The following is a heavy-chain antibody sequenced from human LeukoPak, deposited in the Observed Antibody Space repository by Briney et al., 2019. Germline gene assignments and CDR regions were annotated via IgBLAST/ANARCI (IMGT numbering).Heavy chain of an antibody. Sequence: GGSLRLSCAASGFTFDDYGMSWVRQAPGKGLVWVSRINSDGSSTSYADSVKGRFTISRDNAKNTLYLQMNSLRAEDTAVYYCMADSGRVPYWGQGTLVTVSS. J-gene: IGHJ4*02. CDR2: INSDGSST. D-gene: IGHD1-26*01. V-gene: IGHV3-74*01. CDR1: GFTFDDYG. CDR3: MADSGRVPY.